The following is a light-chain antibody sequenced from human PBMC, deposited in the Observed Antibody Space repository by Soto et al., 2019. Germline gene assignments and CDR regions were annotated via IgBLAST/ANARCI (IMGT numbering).Light chain of an antibody. CDR1: SSDVGGYNY. V-gene: IGLV2-14*01. Sequence: QSVLTQPASVSGSPGQSITLSCTGTSSDVGGYNYVSWYQQHPGKAPKLMIYDVSNRPSGVSNRFSGSKSGNTASLTISGLQAEDEADYYCSSYTSSSTLLFFGTGTKVTVL. CDR2: DVS. J-gene: IGLJ1*01. CDR3: SSYTSSSTLLF.